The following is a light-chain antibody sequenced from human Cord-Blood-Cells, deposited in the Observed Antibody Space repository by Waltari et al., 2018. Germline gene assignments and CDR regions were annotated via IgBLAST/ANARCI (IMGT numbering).Light chain of an antibody. Sequence: EIVLTQSPGTLSLSPGERATLSCRASQSVSSSYLAWYQQKPGQAPRLLNYGASSRATGIPDKFSGSGSGTDFTLTISRLTPEDFEVYYCQQYGTSPYTFGQGTKLEIK. J-gene: IGKJ2*01. CDR2: GAS. V-gene: IGKV3-20*01. CDR3: QQYGTSPYT. CDR1: QSVSSSY.